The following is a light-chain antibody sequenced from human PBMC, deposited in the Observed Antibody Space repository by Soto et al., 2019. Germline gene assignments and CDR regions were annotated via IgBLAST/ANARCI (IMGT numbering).Light chain of an antibody. CDR1: QGISSY. Sequence: DIRMTQSPSSLSASVGDRVTITCRASQGISSYLAWYQQKPGKVPKVVIYAASTLHSGVLSRFSGSGSGTEFTLTISNVQPEDVATYYCQKYNSAPETFGQGTKVEIK. V-gene: IGKV1-27*01. J-gene: IGKJ1*01. CDR3: QKYNSAPET. CDR2: AAS.